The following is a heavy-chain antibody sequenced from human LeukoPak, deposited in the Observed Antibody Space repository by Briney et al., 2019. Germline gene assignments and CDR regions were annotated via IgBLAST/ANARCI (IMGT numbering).Heavy chain of an antibody. V-gene: IGHV3-48*01. J-gene: IGHJ4*02. CDR3: ARDENYSFDY. CDR2: IGTSSGTI. Sequence: GGPLRLSCAASGFTFSSYSMNWIRQAPGKGLEWVSYIGTSSGTIYYADSVKGRFTISRDNAKNSLCLHMNSLRAEDTAVYFCARDENYSFDYWGQGTLVTVSS. CDR1: GFTFSSYS.